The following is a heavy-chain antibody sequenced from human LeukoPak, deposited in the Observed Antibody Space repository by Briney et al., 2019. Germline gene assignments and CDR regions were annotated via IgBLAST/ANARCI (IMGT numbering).Heavy chain of an antibody. J-gene: IGHJ3*02. CDR1: GGSISNYY. CDR3: VRDMETDDAFDI. CDR2: MYTSGSS. D-gene: IGHD1-1*01. Sequence: PSETLSLTCTVSGGSISNYYWNWMRQPAGKGLEWIGRMYTSGSSNYNPSLKSRVTISVDKSKNQLYLNLTSVTAADTAVYYCVRDMETDDAFDIWGQGTMVIVSS. V-gene: IGHV4-4*07.